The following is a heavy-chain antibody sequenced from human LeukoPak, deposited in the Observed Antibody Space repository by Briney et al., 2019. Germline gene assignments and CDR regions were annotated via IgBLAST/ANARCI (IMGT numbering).Heavy chain of an antibody. J-gene: IGHJ4*02. CDR1: GGSFSGYY. CDR3: ARRRRDGYPYYFDY. V-gene: IGHV4-34*01. CDR2: INHSGST. D-gene: IGHD5-24*01. Sequence: SETLSLTCAVYGGSFSGYYWSWIRQPPGKGLEWIGEINHSGSTNYNPSLKSRVTISVDTSKNQFSLRLSSVTAADTAVYYCARRRRDGYPYYFDYWGQGTLVTVSS.